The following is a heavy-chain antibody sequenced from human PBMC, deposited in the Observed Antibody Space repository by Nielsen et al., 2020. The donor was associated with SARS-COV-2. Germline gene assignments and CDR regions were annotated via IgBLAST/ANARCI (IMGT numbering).Heavy chain of an antibody. CDR2: ISSSSSYI. Sequence: GGSLRLSCAASGFTFSSYSMNWVRQAPGKGLEWVSSISSSSSYIYYADSVKGRFTISRDNAKNSLYLQMNSLRAEDTAVYYCARGGIWSGYLLRGWFDPWGQGTLVTVSS. CDR3: ARGGIWSGYLLRGWFDP. CDR1: GFTFSSYS. V-gene: IGHV3-21*01. J-gene: IGHJ5*02. D-gene: IGHD3-3*01.